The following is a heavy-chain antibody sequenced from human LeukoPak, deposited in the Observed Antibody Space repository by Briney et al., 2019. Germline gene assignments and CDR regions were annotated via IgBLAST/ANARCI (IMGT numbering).Heavy chain of an antibody. D-gene: IGHD7-27*01. Sequence: GGSLRLSCAASGFTFSSYSMNWVRQAPGKGLEWVANIKQDGSEKNYVDSVKGRFSISRDNAKNSLILQMNRLRDEDTAVYYCARGVWAPFDPWGQGTLVSVSS. V-gene: IGHV3-7*01. J-gene: IGHJ5*02. CDR3: ARGVWAPFDP. CDR2: IKQDGSEK. CDR1: GFTFSSYS.